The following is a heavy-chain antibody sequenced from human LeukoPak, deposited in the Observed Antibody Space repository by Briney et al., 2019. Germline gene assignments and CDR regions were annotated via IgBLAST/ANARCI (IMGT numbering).Heavy chain of an antibody. CDR1: GYTFTGYY. D-gene: IGHD5-18*01. J-gene: IGHJ4*02. CDR2: INPNSGGT. Sequence: GASVKASCKASGYTFTGYYTHWLRQAPGQGLEWMGWINPNSGGTNYAQKYQRRVTMTTDTSTSTAYMELIRRTSDDTAVYYCARERGYSYGYYHFWGQGTMVSVSS. V-gene: IGHV1-2*02. CDR3: ARERGYSYGYYHF.